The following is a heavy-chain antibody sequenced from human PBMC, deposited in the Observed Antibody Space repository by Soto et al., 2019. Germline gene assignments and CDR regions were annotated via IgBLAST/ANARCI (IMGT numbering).Heavy chain of an antibody. CDR1: GGSISSGGYY. CDR3: ASSGITIFGVVPGY. J-gene: IGHJ4*02. V-gene: IGHV4-31*03. D-gene: IGHD3-3*01. Sequence: PSETLSLTCTVSGGSISSGGYYWSWIRQHPGKGLEWIGYIYYSGSTYYNPSLKSRVTISVDTSKNQFSLKLSSVTAADTAVYYCASSGITIFGVVPGYWGQGTLVTVSS. CDR2: IYYSGST.